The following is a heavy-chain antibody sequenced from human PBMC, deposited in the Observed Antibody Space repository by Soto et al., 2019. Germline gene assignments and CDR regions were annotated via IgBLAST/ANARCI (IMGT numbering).Heavy chain of an antibody. Sequence: ASVKVSCKVSGYTLTELSMHWVRQAPGKGHEWMGSFDPEDGETIYAQKFQGRVTMTEDTSTDTAYMELSSLRSEDTAVYYCATLDSSSPPRYYYYGMDVWGQGTTVTVSS. CDR1: GYTLTELS. D-gene: IGHD6-6*01. J-gene: IGHJ6*02. CDR2: FDPEDGET. CDR3: ATLDSSSPPRYYYYGMDV. V-gene: IGHV1-24*01.